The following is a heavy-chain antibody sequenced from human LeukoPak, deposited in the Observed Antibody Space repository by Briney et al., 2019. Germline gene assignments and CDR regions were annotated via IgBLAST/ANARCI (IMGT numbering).Heavy chain of an antibody. CDR2: ISGSGGST. J-gene: IGHJ5*02. V-gene: IGHV3-23*01. CDR1: GFTFSSYA. D-gene: IGHD3-10*01. Sequence: GGSLRLSCAASGFTFSSYAMSWVRQAPGKGLEWVSAISGSGGSTYYADSVKGRFTISRDNSKNTLYLQMNSLRAEDTAVYYCARYDYGSGSNTWFDPWGQGTLVTVSS. CDR3: ARYDYGSGSNTWFDP.